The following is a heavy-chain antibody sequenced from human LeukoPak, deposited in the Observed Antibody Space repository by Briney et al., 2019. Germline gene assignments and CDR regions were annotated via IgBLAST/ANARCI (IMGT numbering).Heavy chain of an antibody. J-gene: IGHJ4*02. Sequence: ASVKVSCKASGYTFTSYGISWVRQAPGQGLEWMGWIGAYNGNTNYAQKLQGRVTVTTDTSTSTAYMELRSLRSDDTAVYYCARELLTYYYDSSGLDYWGQGTLVTVSS. CDR2: IGAYNGNT. V-gene: IGHV1-18*01. D-gene: IGHD3-22*01. CDR1: GYTFTSYG. CDR3: ARELLTYYYDSSGLDY.